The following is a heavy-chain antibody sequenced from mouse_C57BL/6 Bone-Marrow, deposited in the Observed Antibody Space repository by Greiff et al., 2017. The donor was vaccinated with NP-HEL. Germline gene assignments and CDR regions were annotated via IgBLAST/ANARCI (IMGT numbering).Heavy chain of an antibody. V-gene: IGHV1-55*01. Sequence: QVQLQQPGAELVKPGASVKMSCKASGYTFTSYGITWVKQRPGQGLEWIGAIYPGSGSTNYNEKVKSKATLTVDTSSSTAYMQLSSLTSEDSTVYYGASPHYYGSSYYAMGDWGQGTSVTVAS. CDR3: ASPHYYGSSYYAMGD. CDR1: GYTFTSYG. D-gene: IGHD1-1*01. J-gene: IGHJ4*01. CDR2: IYPGSGST.